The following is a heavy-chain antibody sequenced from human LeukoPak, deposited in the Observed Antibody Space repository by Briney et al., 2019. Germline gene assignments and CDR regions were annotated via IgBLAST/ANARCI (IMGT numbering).Heavy chain of an antibody. J-gene: IGHJ4*02. CDR1: GYTFTSYG. CDR3: ARDRIRGVVPAATGY. CDR2: ISAYNSNT. V-gene: IGHV1-18*01. Sequence: ASVKVSCKASGYTFTSYGISWVRQAPGQGLEWMGWISAYNSNTNYAQKLQGRVTMTTDTSTSTAYMELRSLRSDDTAVYYCARDRIRGVVPAATGYWGQGTLVTVSS. D-gene: IGHD2-2*01.